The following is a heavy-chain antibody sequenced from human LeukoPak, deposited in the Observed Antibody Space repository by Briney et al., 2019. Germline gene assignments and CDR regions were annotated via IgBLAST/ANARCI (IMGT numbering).Heavy chain of an antibody. CDR2: IYSGGDS. V-gene: IGHV4-39*02. Sequence: KPSESLSLTCTVSGASISRSAYYWAWIRQPPGKGLEWIGGIYSGGDSDHNPSLKSRITMSVDTSNNHFSLKLSSVTAADTAVYYCARESSSVFDYWGQGTLVTVSS. CDR1: GASISRSAYY. CDR3: ARESSSVFDY. D-gene: IGHD6-13*01. J-gene: IGHJ4*02.